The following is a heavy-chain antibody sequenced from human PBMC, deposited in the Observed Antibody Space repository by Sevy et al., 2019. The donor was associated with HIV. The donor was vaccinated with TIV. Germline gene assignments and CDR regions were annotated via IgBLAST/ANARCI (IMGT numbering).Heavy chain of an antibody. CDR3: ARRDGYTRRAFDM. Sequence: GGSLRLSCAASGFSFSRFWMHWVRQAPGKGLVWVSRINSDETSTSYADSVKGRFPISRDNDRNTLFLQMNSLTVEDTAVYYCARRDGYTRRAFDMWGQGTMVTVSS. D-gene: IGHD5-12*01. J-gene: IGHJ3*02. V-gene: IGHV3-74*01. CDR2: INSDETST. CDR1: GFSFSRFW.